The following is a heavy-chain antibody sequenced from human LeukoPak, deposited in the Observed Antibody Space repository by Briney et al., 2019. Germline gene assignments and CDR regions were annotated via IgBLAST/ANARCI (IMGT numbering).Heavy chain of an antibody. CDR2: ISHEGYS. Sequence: PSQTLSLTCAVYGGSLRGYYWSWIRQSPEKGLEGIGEISHEGYSIDNPSIKSRLTLSVDMTQNQFSLDLRSVTAADTADCARGRNLVSHFYFDVWGKGTTVIVSS. CDR3: GRNLVSHFYFDV. V-gene: IGHV4-34*01. J-gene: IGHJ6*03. D-gene: IGHD1-14*01. CDR1: GGSLRGYY.